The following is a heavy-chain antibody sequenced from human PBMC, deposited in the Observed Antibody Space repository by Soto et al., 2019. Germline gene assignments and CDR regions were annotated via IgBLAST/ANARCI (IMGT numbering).Heavy chain of an antibody. V-gene: IGHV2-26*01. J-gene: IGHJ5*02. CDR1: GFSLSNARMG. Sequence: SGPTLVNPTETLTLTCTVSGFSLSNARMGVSWIRQPPGKALEWLAHIFSNDEKSYSTSLKSRLTISKDTSKSQVVLTMTNIDPVDTASCYFARIRGMVCSGGRCYWFDPWGNGNLVT. CDR2: IFSNDEK. CDR3: ARIRGMVCSGGRCYWFDP. D-gene: IGHD2-15*01.